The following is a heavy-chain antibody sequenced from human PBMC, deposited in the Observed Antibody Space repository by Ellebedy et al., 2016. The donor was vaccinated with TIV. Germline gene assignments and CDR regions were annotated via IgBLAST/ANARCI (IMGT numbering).Heavy chain of an antibody. CDR3: ARLGVIAAAGASDY. Sequence: PGGSLRLSCAASGFTFSEDYMSWIRQAPGKGLEWVSYISSSGSTIYYADSVKGRFTTSRDNAENSLYLQMNSLRAEDTAVYYCARLGVIAAAGASDYWGQGTLVIVSS. CDR1: GFTFSEDY. J-gene: IGHJ4*02. D-gene: IGHD6-13*01. CDR2: ISSSGSTI. V-gene: IGHV3-11*01.